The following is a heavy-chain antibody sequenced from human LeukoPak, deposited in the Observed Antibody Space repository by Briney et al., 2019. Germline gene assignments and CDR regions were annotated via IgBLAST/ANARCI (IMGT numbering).Heavy chain of an antibody. CDR2: ISGSGGST. Sequence: PGRSLRLSCAASGFTFSSYAMSWVRQAPGKGLEWVSAISGSGGSTYYADPVKGRFTISRDNSKNTLYLRMNSLRAEDTAVYYCAKAAPSTVTYYFDYWGQGTLVTVSS. J-gene: IGHJ4*02. D-gene: IGHD4-17*01. V-gene: IGHV3-23*01. CDR3: AKAAPSTVTYYFDY. CDR1: GFTFSSYA.